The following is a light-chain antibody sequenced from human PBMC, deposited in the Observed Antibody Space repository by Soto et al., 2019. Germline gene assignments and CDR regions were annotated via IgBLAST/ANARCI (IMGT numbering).Light chain of an antibody. J-gene: IGKJ1*01. CDR3: QQYSYWPRT. V-gene: IGKV3-15*01. CDR2: GAS. Sequence: MTPSASSLSASVGDSVTISCWASLPISNYLAWYQQKPGQAPRLLIYGASTRATGIPARFSGSGSGTEFTLTISSLQSEDFAVYYCQQYSYWPRTFGQGTKVAIK. CDR1: LPISNY.